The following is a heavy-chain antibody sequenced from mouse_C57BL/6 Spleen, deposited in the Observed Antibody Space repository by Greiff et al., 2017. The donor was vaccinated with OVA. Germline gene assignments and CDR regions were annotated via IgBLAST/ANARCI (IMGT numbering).Heavy chain of an antibody. D-gene: IGHD3-3*01. CDR2: ISSGSSTI. V-gene: IGHV5-17*01. J-gene: IGHJ2*01. CDR1: GFTFSDYG. Sequence: EVKVVESGGGLVKPGGSLKLSCAASGFTFSDYGMHWVRQAPEKGLEWVAYISSGSSTIYYADTVKGRFTISRDNAKNTLFLQMTRLRAEDTAVYDCARGTTRDYWGQGTTLTVSS. CDR3: ARGTTRDY.